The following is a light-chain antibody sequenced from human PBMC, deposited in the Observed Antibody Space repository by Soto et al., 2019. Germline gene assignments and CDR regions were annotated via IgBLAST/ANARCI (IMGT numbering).Light chain of an antibody. Sequence: DIVLTQSPGTLSLSNGERATLSCRASQSVSSSYLAWYQQKPGQAPRLLIYGASSRATGIPARFSGSGSGTEFTLTISSLQSEDFAVYYCQQYNNWPRTLGQGTIVDI. CDR3: QQYNNWPRT. CDR1: QSVSSSY. J-gene: IGKJ1*01. V-gene: IGKV3D-15*01. CDR2: GAS.